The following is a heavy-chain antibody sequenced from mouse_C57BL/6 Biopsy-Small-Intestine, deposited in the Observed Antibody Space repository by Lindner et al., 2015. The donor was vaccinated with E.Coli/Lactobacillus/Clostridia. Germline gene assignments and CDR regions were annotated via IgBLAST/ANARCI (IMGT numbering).Heavy chain of an antibody. CDR1: GGTFNTYA. CDR2: IIALFGAA. V-gene: IGHV1-67*01. D-gene: IGHD1-1*01. CDR3: ARDPLRYGPGVPFDS. J-gene: IGHJ4*01. Sequence: SVKVSCKVSGGTFNTYAIYWVRRAPGKRPEWMGGIIALFGAANYAQEFQDRVIITADESTSTFYMEMSSLRSDDTAVYYCARDPLRYGPGVPFDSWGQGTLVTVSS.